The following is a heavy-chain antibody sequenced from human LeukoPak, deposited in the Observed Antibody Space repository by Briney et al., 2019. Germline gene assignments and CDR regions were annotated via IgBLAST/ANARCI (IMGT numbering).Heavy chain of an antibody. CDR3: ARVPSSGYYPLFDY. Sequence: SETLSLTCTVSGGSISSGGYYWSWIRQHPGKGLEWIGYIYYSGSTYYNPSLKSRATISVDTSKNQFSLKLSSVTAADTAVYYCARVPSSGYYPLFDYWGQGTLVTVSS. CDR2: IYYSGST. V-gene: IGHV4-31*03. J-gene: IGHJ4*02. D-gene: IGHD3-22*01. CDR1: GGSISSGGYY.